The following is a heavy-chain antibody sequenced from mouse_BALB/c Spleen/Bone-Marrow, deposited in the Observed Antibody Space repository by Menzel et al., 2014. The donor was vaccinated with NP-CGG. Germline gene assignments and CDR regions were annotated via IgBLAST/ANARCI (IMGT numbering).Heavy chain of an antibody. J-gene: IGHJ4*01. CDR3: TRQRGDYAMDY. V-gene: IGHV5-9-3*01. Sequence: EVKLMESGGGLVKPGGSLKLSCAASGFTFSSYGVSWVRQTPEKRLERVATISSGGSYTYYPDSVKGRFTISRDNAKNTLYLQMSSLRSEDTAMYYCTRQRGDYAMDYWGQGTSVTVSS. CDR1: GFTFSSYG. D-gene: IGHD1-1*02. CDR2: ISSGGSYT.